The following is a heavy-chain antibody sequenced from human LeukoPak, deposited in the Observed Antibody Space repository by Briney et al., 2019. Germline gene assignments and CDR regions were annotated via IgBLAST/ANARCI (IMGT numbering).Heavy chain of an antibody. Sequence: GASVKVSCKASGGTFSSYAISWVRQAPGQGLEWMGGIIPIFGTANYAQKFQGRVTITADESTSTAYMELSFLRSEDTAVYYCARTPLLGTMGWFDPWGQGTLVTVSS. J-gene: IGHJ5*02. CDR1: GGTFSSYA. V-gene: IGHV1-69*13. D-gene: IGHD7-27*01. CDR3: ARTPLLGTMGWFDP. CDR2: IIPIFGTA.